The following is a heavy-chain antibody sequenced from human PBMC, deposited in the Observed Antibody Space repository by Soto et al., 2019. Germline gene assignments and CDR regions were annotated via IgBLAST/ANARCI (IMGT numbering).Heavy chain of an antibody. V-gene: IGHV4-30-2*01. J-gene: IGHJ4*02. CDR2: IFHSGNT. CDR3: ARPSMTRQGPPLL. CDR1: GGSISSGGFS. D-gene: IGHD3-22*01. Sequence: QLQLQESDSGLVKPSETLSLTCAVSGGSISSGGFSWSWIRQPPGKGLEWIGYIFHSGNTYYNPSLRSRVTISIDASKNRFSLQLSSVTVADTAVYYCARPSMTRQGPPLLWGQGTLVTVSS.